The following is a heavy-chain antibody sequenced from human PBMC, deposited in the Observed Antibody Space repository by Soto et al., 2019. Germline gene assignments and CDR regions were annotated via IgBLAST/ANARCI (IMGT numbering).Heavy chain of an antibody. CDR2: IWYDGSNK. Sequence: GGSLRLSCAASGFTFSSYGMHWVRQAPGKGLEWVAVIWYDGSNKYYADSVKGRFTISRDNSKNTLYLQMNSLRAEDTAVYYCARDGTAAARDAFDIWGQGTMVTGSS. J-gene: IGHJ3*02. CDR3: ARDGTAAARDAFDI. V-gene: IGHV3-33*01. CDR1: GFTFSSYG. D-gene: IGHD6-13*01.